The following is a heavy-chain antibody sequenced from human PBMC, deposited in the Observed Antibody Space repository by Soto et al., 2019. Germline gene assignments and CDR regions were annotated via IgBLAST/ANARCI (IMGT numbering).Heavy chain of an antibody. CDR2: TYYRSKWYN. D-gene: IGHD2-15*01. CDR1: GDSVSSDSAA. CDR3: ARGPSLSCSGGTCYMGVFDI. J-gene: IGHJ3*02. V-gene: IGHV6-1*01. Sequence: TLSLTCAISGDSVSSDSAAWNWIRQSPSRGLEWLGRTYYRSKWYNEYAVSVKSRIAINPDTSKNQFSLQLKSVTPEDTAVYYCARGPSLSCSGGTCYMGVFDIWGQGTVVTVSS.